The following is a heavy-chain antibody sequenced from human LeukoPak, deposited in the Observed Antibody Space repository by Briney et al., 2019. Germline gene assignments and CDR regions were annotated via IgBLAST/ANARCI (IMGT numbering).Heavy chain of an antibody. CDR2: IKSKIHGGTT. Sequence: GGSLRLSCAASGFTFDKAWMTWVRQAPGKGLEWVGRIKSKIHGGTTDYAAPVKGRFTISRDDSKNTLYLQMNSLKTEDPAVYYCTTEPPDGVGYDYVWGSYRYTGSRSGYMDVWGKGTTVTISS. V-gene: IGHV3-15*01. CDR3: TTEPPDGVGYDYVWGSYRYTGSRSGYMDV. J-gene: IGHJ6*03. D-gene: IGHD3-16*02. CDR1: GFTFDKAW.